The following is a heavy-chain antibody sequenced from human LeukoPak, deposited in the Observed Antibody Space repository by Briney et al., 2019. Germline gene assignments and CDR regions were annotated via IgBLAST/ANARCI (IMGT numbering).Heavy chain of an antibody. Sequence: LAGGPLRLSCAASGFTFSSYAMSWVRQAPGKGLEWVSDISGSGGSTYYADSVKGRFTISRDNSKNTLYLQMNSLRAEDTAVYYCAKSSVRGVIRDAFDIWGQGTMVTVSS. CDR3: AKSSVRGVIRDAFDI. CDR2: ISGSGGST. CDR1: GFTFSSYA. J-gene: IGHJ3*02. V-gene: IGHV3-23*01. D-gene: IGHD3-10*01.